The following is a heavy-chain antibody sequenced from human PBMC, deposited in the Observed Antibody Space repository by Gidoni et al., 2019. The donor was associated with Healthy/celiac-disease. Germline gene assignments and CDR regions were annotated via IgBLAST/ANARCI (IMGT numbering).Heavy chain of an antibody. CDR2: ISSSRSYI. Sequence: EVQLVESGGGLVKPGGSLRLSCAASGFTFSSYSMNGVRQAPGKGLEWVSSISSSRSYIYYADSVKGRFTIPRDNAKNSLYLQMNSLRAEDTAVYYCARDQFQGGGSYYMGFDYWGQGTLVTVSS. CDR3: ARDQFQGGGSYYMGFDY. CDR1: GFTFSSYS. J-gene: IGHJ4*02. D-gene: IGHD1-26*01. V-gene: IGHV3-21*01.